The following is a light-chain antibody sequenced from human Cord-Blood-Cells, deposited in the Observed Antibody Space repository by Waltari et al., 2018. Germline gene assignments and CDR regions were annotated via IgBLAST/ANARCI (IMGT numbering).Light chain of an antibody. J-gene: IGLJ2*01. CDR3: SSYTSSSTLV. V-gene: IGLV2-14*01. Sequence: QSALTQPASVSGSPGQSITISCTGTSSDVDGYNYVSWYQQHPGKAPKLMIYAVSNRPSGVSNRFSGSKSGNTASLTISGLQAEDEADYYCSSYTSSSTLVFGGGTKLTVL. CDR2: AVS. CDR1: SSDVDGYNY.